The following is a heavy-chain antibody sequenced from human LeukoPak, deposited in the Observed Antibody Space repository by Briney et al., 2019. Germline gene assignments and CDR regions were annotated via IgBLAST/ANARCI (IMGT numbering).Heavy chain of an antibody. CDR1: VGSISIYY. CDR3: ARGLRPPFDP. Sequence: SETLSLTCTVSVGSISIYYWSWIRQPPGRGVEWIGYIYYSGSTNYNPSLKSRVTISVDMSKNQFSLKLSSVTAVDTAVYYCARGLRPPFDPWGQGTLVTVSS. V-gene: IGHV4-59*01. J-gene: IGHJ5*02. CDR2: IYYSGST. D-gene: IGHD3-16*01.